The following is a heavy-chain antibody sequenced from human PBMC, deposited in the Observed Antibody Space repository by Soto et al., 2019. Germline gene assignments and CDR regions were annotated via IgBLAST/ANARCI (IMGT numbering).Heavy chain of an antibody. V-gene: IGHV4-59*12. Sequence: SETLSLTCTVSGGSISSYDLSWIRQPPGKGLEWIGYIYYSGSTNYNPSLKSRVTISVDRSKNQFSLKLSSVTAADTAVYYCARGPPLGYWGQGTLVTVSS. CDR2: IYYSGST. CDR3: ARGPPLGY. J-gene: IGHJ4*02. CDR1: GGSISSYD.